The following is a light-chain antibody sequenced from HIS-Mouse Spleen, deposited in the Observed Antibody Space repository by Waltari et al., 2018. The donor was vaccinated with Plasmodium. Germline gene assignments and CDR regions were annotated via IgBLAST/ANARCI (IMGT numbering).Light chain of an antibody. CDR1: QSISSY. CDR3: QQNYNTWT. V-gene: IGKV1-39*01. CDR2: AAS. Sequence: DIQMTQSPSSLSASVGDRVTITCRASQSISSYLNWYQQKPGKAPKLLIYAASRLQSGVPSRFSGSGSGTDFTLTISSLQPEDFATYYWQQNYNTWTFGQGTKVEIK. J-gene: IGKJ1*01.